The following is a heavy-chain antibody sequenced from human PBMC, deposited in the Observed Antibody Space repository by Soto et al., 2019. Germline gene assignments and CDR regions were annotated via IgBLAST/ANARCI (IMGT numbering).Heavy chain of an antibody. J-gene: IGHJ6*03. CDR2: ISAYNGNT. CDR3: ARGLKDYYYYYYMDV. CDR1: GYTFTSYG. D-gene: IGHD3-16*01. V-gene: IGHV1-18*01. Sequence: ASVKVSCKASGYTFTSYGISWVRQAPGQGLEWMGWISAYNGNTNYAQKLQGRVTMTTDTSTSTAYMELRSLRSDDTAVYYCARGLKDYYYYYYMDVWGKGTTVTVSS.